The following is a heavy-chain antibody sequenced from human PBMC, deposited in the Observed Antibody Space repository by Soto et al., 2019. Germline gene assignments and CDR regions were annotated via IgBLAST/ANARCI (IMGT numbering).Heavy chain of an antibody. CDR1: GGSISSGGYS. CDR2: IYHSGST. Sequence: SETLSLTCAVSGGSISSGGYSWSWIRQPPGKGLEWIGYIYHSGSTYYNPSLKSRVTISVDRSKNQFYLNLSSVTAADTAVYYCARVDTARDAFDIWGQGTMGTVSS. J-gene: IGHJ3*02. V-gene: IGHV4-30-2*01. D-gene: IGHD5-18*01. CDR3: ARVDTARDAFDI.